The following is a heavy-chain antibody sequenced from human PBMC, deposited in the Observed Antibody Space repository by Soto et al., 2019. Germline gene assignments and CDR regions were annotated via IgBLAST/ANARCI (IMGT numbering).Heavy chain of an antibody. D-gene: IGHD2-2*01. CDR1: GYTFTSYY. V-gene: IGHV1-46*01. J-gene: IGHJ6*02. CDR3: ATGAYCSSTSCYSLGHAYYYGMDV. Sequence: GASVKVSCKASGYTFTSYYMHWVRQAPGQGLEWMGIINPSGGSTSYAQKFQGRVTMTRDTSTSTVYMELSSLRAEDTAVYYCATGAYCSSTSCYSLGHAYYYGMDVWGQGTTVTVSS. CDR2: INPSGGST.